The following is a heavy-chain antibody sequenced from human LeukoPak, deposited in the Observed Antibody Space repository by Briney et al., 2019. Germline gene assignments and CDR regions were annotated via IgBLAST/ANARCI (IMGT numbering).Heavy chain of an antibody. CDR1: GFTFTSYA. Sequence: PGGSLRLSCAASGFTFTSYAMNWVRQAPGKGLEWVSSISGSGGSTYYADSVKGRFTISRDNSKNTLYLQMNSLRAEDTAVYYCAKDSNPYYYDSSGYFDYWGQGTLVTVSS. V-gene: IGHV3-23*01. CDR3: AKDSNPYYYDSSGYFDY. D-gene: IGHD3-22*01. CDR2: ISGSGGST. J-gene: IGHJ4*02.